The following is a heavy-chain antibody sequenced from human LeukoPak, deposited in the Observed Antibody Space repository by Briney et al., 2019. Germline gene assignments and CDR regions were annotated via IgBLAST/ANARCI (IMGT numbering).Heavy chain of an antibody. CDR3: ARAVDVADY. CDR2: IKEDESAK. V-gene: IGHV3-7*01. Sequence: GGSLRLSCVASGFIFTDHWMSWVRQAPGKGLDWVANIKEDESAKFYADSVRGRFTISRDNAKNSVYLEMNNLRVEDTAVHYCARAVDVADYWGRGTLVTVSS. CDR1: GFIFTDHW. D-gene: IGHD3-16*01. J-gene: IGHJ4*02.